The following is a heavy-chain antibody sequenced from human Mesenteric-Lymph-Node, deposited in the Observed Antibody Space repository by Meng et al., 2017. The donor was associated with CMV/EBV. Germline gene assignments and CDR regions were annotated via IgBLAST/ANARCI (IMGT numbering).Heavy chain of an antibody. D-gene: IGHD2/OR15-2a*01. CDR2: MNPKSGET. Sequence: KTSNYTFSNYGISWVRQAPGQGLEWMGWMNPKSGETGYAQKFQGRVTMTRDTSTDTDYMELRSLTSEDTAVYYCANFNLVSPQGYIDNWGPGTLVTVSS. V-gene: IGHV1-8*01. CDR1: NYTFSNYG. J-gene: IGHJ4*02. CDR3: ANFNLVSPQGYIDN.